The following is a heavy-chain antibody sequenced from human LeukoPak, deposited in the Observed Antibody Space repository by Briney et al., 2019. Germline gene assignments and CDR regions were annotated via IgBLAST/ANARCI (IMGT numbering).Heavy chain of an antibody. CDR3: AKDSSMVRGVITDFDY. D-gene: IGHD3-10*01. CDR2: ISGSGGST. V-gene: IGHV3-23*01. Sequence: GGSLRLSCAASGFTFSSYAMSWVRQAPGKGLEWVSAISGSGGSTYYADSVKGRFTISRDNSMNTLYLQMNSLRAEDTAVYYCAKDSSMVRGVITDFDYWGQGTLVTVSP. J-gene: IGHJ4*02. CDR1: GFTFSSYA.